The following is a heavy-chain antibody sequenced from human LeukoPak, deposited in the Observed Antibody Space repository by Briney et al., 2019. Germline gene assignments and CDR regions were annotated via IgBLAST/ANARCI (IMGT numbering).Heavy chain of an antibody. D-gene: IGHD6-13*01. CDR2: IYSTGGT. CDR3: ARRIASAGTAGFDF. Sequence: PSETLSLTCTVSGGSISSYYWSWIRQPAGKGLEWIGRIYSTGGTNYNPSLKSRVTMSVDTSKNQFSLRLRSVTAADTAVYYSARRIASAGTAGFDFWGQGALVTASS. CDR1: GGSISSYY. V-gene: IGHV4-4*07. J-gene: IGHJ4*02.